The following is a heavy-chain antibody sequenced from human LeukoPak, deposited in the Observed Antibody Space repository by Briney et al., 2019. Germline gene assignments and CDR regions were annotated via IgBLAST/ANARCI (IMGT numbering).Heavy chain of an antibody. J-gene: IGHJ4*02. CDR3: VRAGTAARLGVGFDS. D-gene: IGHD6-6*01. CDR2: ISASDSSSYI. V-gene: IGHV3-21*01. CDR1: DFSFSAYS. Sequence: PGGSLRLSCTASDFSFSAYSMNWVRQAPGKGLEWVSTISASDSSSYIYYADSVKGRFTISRDNAKNSLNLQMNSLRVEDTAVYYCVRAGTAARLGVGFDSWGQGTLVTVSS.